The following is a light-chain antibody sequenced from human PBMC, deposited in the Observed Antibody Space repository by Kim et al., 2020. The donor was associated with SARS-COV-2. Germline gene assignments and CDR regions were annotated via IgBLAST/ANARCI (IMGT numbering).Light chain of an antibody. CDR3: QAWDSSTLVV. J-gene: IGLJ2*01. Sequence: VSPGQTASITCSGDKLVVKYACWYQQKPGQSPVLVIYQDSKRPSGIPERFSGSNSGNTATLTISGTQAMDEADYSCQAWDSSTLVVFGGGTQLTVL. CDR1: KLVVKY. CDR2: QDS. V-gene: IGLV3-1*01.